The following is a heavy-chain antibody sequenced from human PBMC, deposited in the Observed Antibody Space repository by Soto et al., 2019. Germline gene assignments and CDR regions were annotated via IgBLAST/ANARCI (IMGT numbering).Heavy chain of an antibody. Sequence: QVQLVESGGGVVQPGTSLRLSCAASGFTFSRHGMHWVRQTPGKGLEWLAVILNDASGHWYADSVKGRFTISRDNFENTLYLQMNGLRLEGTAIYYCARDDDYPDNGFDYWGQGTLVTVSS. D-gene: IGHD4-17*01. V-gene: IGHV3-33*01. J-gene: IGHJ4*02. CDR3: ARDDDYPDNGFDY. CDR2: ILNDASGH. CDR1: GFTFSRHG.